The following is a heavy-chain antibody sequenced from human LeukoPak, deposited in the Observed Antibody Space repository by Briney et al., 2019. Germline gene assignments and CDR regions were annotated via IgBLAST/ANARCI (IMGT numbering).Heavy chain of an antibody. V-gene: IGHV3-23*01. CDR2: ISGSDDNT. J-gene: IGHJ3*02. CDR1: GFTFSRYA. D-gene: IGHD1-26*01. Sequence: GGSLRLSCAASGFTFSRYAMSWVRQAPGKGLEWVSAISGSDDNTYYADSVKGRFTTSRDNSENMLHLQMNSLSAEDTAVYYCTRGNPSIVGSRDPFDIWGQGTMVTVSS. CDR3: TRGNPSIVGSRDPFDI.